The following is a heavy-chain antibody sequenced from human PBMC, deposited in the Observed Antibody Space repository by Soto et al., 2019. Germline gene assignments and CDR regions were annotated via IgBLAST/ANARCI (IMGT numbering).Heavy chain of an antibody. J-gene: IGHJ4*02. CDR2: ISAYNGNT. CDR3: ARAKRLSLGGSYLGGFDY. CDR1: GYTFTSYG. D-gene: IGHD1-26*01. Sequence: QVQLVQSGAEVKKPGASVKVSCKASGYTFTSYGISWVRQAPGQGLEWMGGISAYNGNTNYAQKLQGRVTMTTDTATSTAYMELRSLRSDDTAVYYCARAKRLSLGGSYLGGFDYWGQGTLVTVSS. V-gene: IGHV1-18*01.